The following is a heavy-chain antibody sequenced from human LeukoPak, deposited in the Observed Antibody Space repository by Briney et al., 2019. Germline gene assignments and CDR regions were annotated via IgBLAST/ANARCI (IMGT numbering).Heavy chain of an antibody. J-gene: IGHJ4*02. V-gene: IGHV3-23*01. CDR1: GFTFSSYG. CDR3: ARDPLWFGELSGGNYYFDY. D-gene: IGHD3-10*01. CDR2: ISGSGGST. Sequence: GGSLRLSCAASGFTFSSYGMSWVRQAPGKGLEWVSAISGSGGSTYYADSVKGRFTISRDNSKNTLYLQMNSLRAEDTAVYYCARDPLWFGELSGGNYYFDYWGQGTLVTVSS.